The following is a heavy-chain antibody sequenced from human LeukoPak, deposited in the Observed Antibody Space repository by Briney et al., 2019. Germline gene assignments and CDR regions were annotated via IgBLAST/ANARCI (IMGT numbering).Heavy chain of an antibody. CDR3: ARHDIQYWYFDL. J-gene: IGHJ2*01. Sequence: SQTLSLTCTVSGGSISSGGYYWSWIRQPPGKGLEWIGYIYHSGSTYYNPSLKSRVTISVDRSKNQFSLKLSSVTAADTAVYYCARHDIQYWYFDLWGRGTLVTVSS. V-gene: IGHV4-30-2*01. CDR2: IYHSGST. CDR1: GGSISSGGYY.